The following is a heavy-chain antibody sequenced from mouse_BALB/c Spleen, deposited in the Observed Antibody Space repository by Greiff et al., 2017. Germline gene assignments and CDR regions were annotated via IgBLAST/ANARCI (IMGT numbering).Heavy chain of an antibody. J-gene: IGHJ2*01. V-gene: IGHV2-9-2*01. Sequence: QVQLQQSGPGLVAPSQSLSITCTVSGFSLTSYDISWIRQPPGKGLEWLGVIWTGGGTNYNSAFMSRLSISKDNSKSQVFLKMNSLQTDDTAIYYCVRDSFYGNSGPFDYWGQGTTLTVSS. CDR3: VRDSFYGNSGPFDY. CDR1: GFSLTSYD. D-gene: IGHD2-1*01. CDR2: IWTGGGT.